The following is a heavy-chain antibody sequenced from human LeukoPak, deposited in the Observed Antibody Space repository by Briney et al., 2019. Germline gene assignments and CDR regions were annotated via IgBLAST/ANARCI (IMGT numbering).Heavy chain of an antibody. V-gene: IGHV3-48*04. J-gene: IGHJ4*02. CDR3: ATDVTMVRGVLDY. D-gene: IGHD3-10*01. Sequence: PGGSLRLSCAASGFPFRNYGMHWVRQAPGKGLEWVSYISSSGSTIYHADSVKGRFTISRDNAKNALYLQMNSLRAEDTAVYYCATDVTMVRGVLDYWGRGTLVTVSS. CDR2: ISSSGSTI. CDR1: GFPFRNYG.